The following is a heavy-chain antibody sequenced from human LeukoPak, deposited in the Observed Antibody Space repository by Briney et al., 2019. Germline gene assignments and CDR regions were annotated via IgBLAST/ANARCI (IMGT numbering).Heavy chain of an antibody. Sequence: GSSVKVSCKASGGTFSSCTISWVRQAPGQGLEWMGRIIPILGIANYAQKFQGRVTITADKSTSTAYMELSSLRSEDTAVYYCASRPYCSSTSCLPDYWGQGTLVTVSS. J-gene: IGHJ4*02. D-gene: IGHD2-2*01. CDR2: IIPILGIA. CDR1: GGTFSSCT. CDR3: ASRPYCSSTSCLPDY. V-gene: IGHV1-69*02.